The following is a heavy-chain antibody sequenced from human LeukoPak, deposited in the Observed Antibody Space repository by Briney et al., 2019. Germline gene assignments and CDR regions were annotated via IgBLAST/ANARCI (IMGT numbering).Heavy chain of an antibody. V-gene: IGHV4-39*02. Sequence: PSETLSLTCTVSGGSISSRSYYWGWIHQPPGKGLEWIANIYSSGSTYQNPSLKSRVTISVDTSKTHFSLKLSSLTAADTAVYYCGSQFYDSSGYYSQHWGQGTLVTVSS. CDR3: GSQFYDSSGYYSQH. CDR1: GGSISSRSYY. CDR2: IYSSGST. D-gene: IGHD3-22*01. J-gene: IGHJ1*01.